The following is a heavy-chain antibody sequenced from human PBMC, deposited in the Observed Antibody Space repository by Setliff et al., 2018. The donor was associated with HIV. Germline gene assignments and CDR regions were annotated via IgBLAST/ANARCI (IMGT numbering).Heavy chain of an antibody. CDR3: AAATTLLSPRA. D-gene: IGHD2-15*01. J-gene: IGHJ5*02. CDR2: IYYSGST. CDR1: GGSISSSSYY. Sequence: PSETLSLTCTVSGGSISSSSYYWGWIRQPPGKGLEWIGSIYYSGSTYYNPSLESRLTISVDTAKNQFSLKLSSVTAADTAVYYCAAATTLLSPRAWGQGTLVTVSS. V-gene: IGHV4-39*07.